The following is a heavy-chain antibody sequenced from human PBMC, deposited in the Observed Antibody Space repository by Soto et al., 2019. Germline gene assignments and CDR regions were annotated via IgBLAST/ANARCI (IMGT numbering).Heavy chain of an antibody. CDR2: IYYSGST. Sequence: SETLSLTCTVSGGSISSSSYYWGWFRQPPRKGLEWIGSIYYSGSTYYNPSLKSRVTISVDTSKNQFSLKLSSVTAADTAVYYCARLQPGDYIWGSYRSPFDYWGQGTLVTVSS. D-gene: IGHD3-16*02. V-gene: IGHV4-39*01. CDR1: GGSISSSSYY. J-gene: IGHJ4*02. CDR3: ARLQPGDYIWGSYRSPFDY.